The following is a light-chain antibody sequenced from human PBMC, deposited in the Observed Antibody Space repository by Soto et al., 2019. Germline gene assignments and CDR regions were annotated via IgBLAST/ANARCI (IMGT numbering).Light chain of an antibody. J-gene: IGLJ3*02. CDR2: NNN. CDR1: SSNIGSNT. Sequence: QSVLTQPPSASGTPGQRVTISCSGSSSNIGSNTVNWYQQLPGTAPKLLIYNNNQRPSGVPDRFSGSKSGTSASLAISGLQSEDEADYYCSVWDDSLSGPVFGGGTKLTVL. V-gene: IGLV1-44*01. CDR3: SVWDDSLSGPV.